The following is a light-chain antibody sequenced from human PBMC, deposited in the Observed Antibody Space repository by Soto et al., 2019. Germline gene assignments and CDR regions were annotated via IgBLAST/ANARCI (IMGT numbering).Light chain of an antibody. Sequence: IQMTQCPSSLSASVGDRVTITCRAGQSIARYLNWYQQRPGRAPRLLIYAAASLESGVPSRFSGSGSGTDVTLTITSLQPEDFATYYCQQSFSTPRTFGQGTKLGIK. V-gene: IGKV1-39*01. CDR1: QSIARY. J-gene: IGKJ2*01. CDR2: AAA. CDR3: QQSFSTPRT.